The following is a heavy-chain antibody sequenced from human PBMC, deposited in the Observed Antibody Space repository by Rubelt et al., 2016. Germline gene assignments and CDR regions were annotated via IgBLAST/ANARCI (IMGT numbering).Heavy chain of an antibody. CDR2: IYYSGST. CDR1: GGSISSSSYY. CDR3: ARDQGNTAIQAGFDY. Sequence: QLQLQESGPGLVKPSETLSLTCTVSGGSISSSSYYWGWIRQPPGKGLEWIGSIYYSGSTYYNPSLKSRVTIAVDTSKNQFSLKLSSVTAADTAVYYCARDQGNTAIQAGFDYWGQGTLVTVSS. D-gene: IGHD5-18*01. V-gene: IGHV4-39*07. J-gene: IGHJ4*02.